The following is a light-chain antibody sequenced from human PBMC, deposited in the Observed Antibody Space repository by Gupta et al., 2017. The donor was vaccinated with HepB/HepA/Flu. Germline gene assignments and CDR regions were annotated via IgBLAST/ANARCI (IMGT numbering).Light chain of an antibody. CDR2: AAS. CDR3: QKDNSAPLT. J-gene: IGKJ3*01. Sequence: DIQMTQSPSSLSASVGDRVTITCRASHGISNYLAWYQQKPGKVPKLLIYAASTLQSGVPSRFSGRGSGTDFTLTISSLQPEDVATYYCQKDNSAPLTFGHGTKVDIK. CDR1: HGISNY. V-gene: IGKV1-27*01.